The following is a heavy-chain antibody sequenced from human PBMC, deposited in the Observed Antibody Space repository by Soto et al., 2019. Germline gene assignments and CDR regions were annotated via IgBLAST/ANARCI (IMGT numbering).Heavy chain of an antibody. CDR2: IYYSGRT. V-gene: IGHV4-31*03. CDR1: GGSISSGGYY. CDR3: ARDGAAGGYGMDV. J-gene: IGHJ6*02. D-gene: IGHD3-10*01. Sequence: SETLSLTCTVSGGSISSGGYYWSWIRQHPGKGLEWIGYIYYSGRTYYNPSLRSRVTISVDTSTNQFSLKLRSVPAADTAVYFRARDGAAGGYGMDVWDQETTVTVSS.